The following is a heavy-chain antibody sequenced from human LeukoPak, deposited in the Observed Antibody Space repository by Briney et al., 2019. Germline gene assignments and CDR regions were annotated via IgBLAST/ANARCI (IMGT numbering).Heavy chain of an antibody. Sequence: GGSLRLSCAASGFTFSSYWMSWVRQAPGKGLEWVANIKQDGSEKYYVDSVKGRFTISRDNAKNSLYLQMNSLRAEDTAVYYCARDAIVVVTAIPLPYFDYWGQRTLVTVSS. V-gene: IGHV3-7*01. J-gene: IGHJ4*02. D-gene: IGHD2-21*02. CDR1: GFTFSSYW. CDR3: ARDAIVVVTAIPLPYFDY. CDR2: IKQDGSEK.